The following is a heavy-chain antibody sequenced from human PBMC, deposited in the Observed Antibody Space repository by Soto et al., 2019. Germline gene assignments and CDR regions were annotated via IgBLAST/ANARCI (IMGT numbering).Heavy chain of an antibody. CDR1: GYTFTNYD. CDR3: ARDQATTKSDC. V-gene: IGHV1-18*01. Sequence: GASVKVSCKTSGYTFTNYDINWVRQAPGQGLEWVGWISAYNGDTNYAQNLQGRVSMTTDTSTSTAYMELRSLRSDDTAVYYCARDQATTKSDCWGQGTLVTVSS. J-gene: IGHJ4*02. D-gene: IGHD4-17*01. CDR2: ISAYNGDT.